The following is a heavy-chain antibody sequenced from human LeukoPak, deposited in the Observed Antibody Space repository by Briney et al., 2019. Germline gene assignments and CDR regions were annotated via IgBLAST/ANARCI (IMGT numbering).Heavy chain of an antibody. Sequence: EASVKVSCKASGYTFTGYYMHWVRQAPGQGLEWMGWINPNSGGTNYAQKFQGRVTMTRDTSISTAYMELSRLRSDDTAVYYCARGANWNDLLIDYWGQGTLVTVSS. V-gene: IGHV1-2*02. CDR1: GYTFTGYY. CDR2: INPNSGGT. J-gene: IGHJ4*02. D-gene: IGHD1-1*01. CDR3: ARGANWNDLLIDY.